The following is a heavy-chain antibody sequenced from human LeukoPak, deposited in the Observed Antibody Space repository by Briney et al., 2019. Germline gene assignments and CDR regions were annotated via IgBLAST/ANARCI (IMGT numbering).Heavy chain of an antibody. Sequence: PSETLSLTCAVYGGSFSGYYWSWIRQPPGKGLEWIGEINHSGSTNYNPSLKSRVTISVDTSKNQFSLKLSSVTAADTAVYYCARQSQRGYSYGYSPVRFDYWGQGTLVTVSS. D-gene: IGHD5-18*01. J-gene: IGHJ4*02. CDR2: INHSGST. CDR1: GGSFSGYY. V-gene: IGHV4-34*01. CDR3: ARQSQRGYSYGYSPVRFDY.